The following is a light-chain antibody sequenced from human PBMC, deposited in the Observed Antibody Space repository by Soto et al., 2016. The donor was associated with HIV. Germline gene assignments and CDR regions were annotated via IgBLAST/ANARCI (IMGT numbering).Light chain of an antibody. CDR2: QHT. V-gene: IGLV3-1*01. Sequence: SYDLTQAPSVSVSPGQTASITCSGDKLGDKYASWYQQKPGQSPVLVIYQHTKRPSGIPERFSGSNSGNTATLTISGTQAMDEADYYCQAWDSSTVVFGGGTKLTVL. J-gene: IGLJ2*01. CDR1: KLGDKY. CDR3: QAWDSSTVV.